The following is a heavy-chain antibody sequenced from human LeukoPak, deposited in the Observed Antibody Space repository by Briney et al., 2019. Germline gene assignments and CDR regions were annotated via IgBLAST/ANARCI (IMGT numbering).Heavy chain of an antibody. Sequence: GGSLRLSCAASGFAFSSHGMHWVRQPPGKGLEWVAVISYDENNKYYADSVKGRFTISRDNSKTTLYLQMNSLRIEDTAVYYCALAARYYYYGMDVWGQGTTVTVSS. D-gene: IGHD6-6*01. CDR3: ALAARYYYYGMDV. CDR2: ISYDENNK. CDR1: GFAFSSHG. J-gene: IGHJ6*02. V-gene: IGHV3-30*03.